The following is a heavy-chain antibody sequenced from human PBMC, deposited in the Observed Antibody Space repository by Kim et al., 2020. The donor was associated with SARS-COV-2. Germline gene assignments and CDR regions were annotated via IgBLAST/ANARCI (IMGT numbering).Heavy chain of an antibody. D-gene: IGHD1-26*01. CDR1: GGSISSSSDY. Sequence: ETLSLTCTVSGGSISSSSDYWGWIRQPPGKGLEWIGSIYYSGRTYYNPSLKSRVTISVDTSKSQFSLKLSSVTATDTAVYYCARHVKSGSYYDDYWGQGTLVTVSS. J-gene: IGHJ4*02. V-gene: IGHV4-39*01. CDR3: ARHVKSGSYYDDY. CDR2: IYYSGRT.